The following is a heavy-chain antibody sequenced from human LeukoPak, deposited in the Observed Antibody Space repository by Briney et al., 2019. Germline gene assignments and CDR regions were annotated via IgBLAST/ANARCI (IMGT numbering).Heavy chain of an antibody. CDR2: IDTGSTTI. D-gene: IGHD3-22*01. Sequence: GGSLRLSCAASGFTFSSYSMNWVRQAPGKGLEWVSYIDTGSTTISYADSLKGRFTISRDNAKNSLFLQMNSLRAEDTAVYYCARAVWYYDSSGYAVGVYFDYWGQGTLITVSS. J-gene: IGHJ4*02. V-gene: IGHV3-48*01. CDR1: GFTFSSYS. CDR3: ARAVWYYDSSGYAVGVYFDY.